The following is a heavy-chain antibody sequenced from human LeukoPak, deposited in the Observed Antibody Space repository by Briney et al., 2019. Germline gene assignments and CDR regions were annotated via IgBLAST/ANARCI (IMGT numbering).Heavy chain of an antibody. V-gene: IGHV1-2*02. CDR2: INPNSGGT. J-gene: IGHJ3*02. CDR1: GYTFTGYY. D-gene: IGHD6-19*01. Sequence: ASVKVSCKASGYTFTGYYMHWMRQAPGQGLEWMGWINPNSGGTNYAQKFQGRVTMTRDTSISTAYMGLSRLRSEDTAVYYCATTEDSSGWYRGRDDAFDIWGQGTMVTVSS. CDR3: ATTEDSSGWYRGRDDAFDI.